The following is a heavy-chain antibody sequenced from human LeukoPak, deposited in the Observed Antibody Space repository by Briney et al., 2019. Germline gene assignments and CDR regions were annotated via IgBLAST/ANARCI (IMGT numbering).Heavy chain of an antibody. V-gene: IGHV5-51*01. CDR1: GYTFTNYW. J-gene: IGHJ4*02. Sequence: GESLKFSCKGSGYTFTNYWIAWVRQMPGKGLEWMGMIYPGDSDSRYSPSFQGQVTFSADKSISTAYLQWSSLKASDSAMYYCVRESGYSSGWYPYWGQGTLVTVSS. D-gene: IGHD6-19*01. CDR2: IYPGDSDS. CDR3: VRESGYSSGWYPY.